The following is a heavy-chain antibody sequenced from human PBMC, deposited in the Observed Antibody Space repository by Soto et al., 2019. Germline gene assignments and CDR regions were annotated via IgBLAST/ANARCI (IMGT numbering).Heavy chain of an antibody. D-gene: IGHD6-19*01. CDR2: ISAYNGDT. V-gene: IGHV1-18*04. CDR3: ARDRGNGCYTGMDV. Sequence: ASVKVSCKASGYTFTSYGISWVRQAPGQGLEWMGWISAYNGDTHYAQKLQGRVTMTTDTSTSTAYMELRSLRSDDTAVYYCARDRGNGCYTGMDVWGQGTTVTVSS. J-gene: IGHJ6*02. CDR1: GYTFTSYG.